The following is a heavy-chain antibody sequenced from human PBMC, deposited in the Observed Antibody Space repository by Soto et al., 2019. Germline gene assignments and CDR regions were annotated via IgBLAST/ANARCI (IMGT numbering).Heavy chain of an antibody. Sequence: VQLVESGGGVVQPGRSLRLSCAASGFTFSSYGMHWVRQAPGKGLEWVAVISYDGSNKYYADSVKGRFTISRDNSKNTLYLQMNSLRAEDTAVYYCAKGDDYGGNKSFDYWGQGTLVTVSS. CDR1: GFTFSSYG. D-gene: IGHD4-17*01. J-gene: IGHJ4*02. V-gene: IGHV3-30*18. CDR2: ISYDGSNK. CDR3: AKGDDYGGNKSFDY.